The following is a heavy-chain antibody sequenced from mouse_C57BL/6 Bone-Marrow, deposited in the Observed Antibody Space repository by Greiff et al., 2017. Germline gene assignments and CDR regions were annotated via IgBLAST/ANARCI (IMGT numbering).Heavy chain of an antibody. CDR1: GFTFSSYA. V-gene: IGHV5-9-1*02. Sequence: EVMLVESGEGLVKPGGSLKLSCAASGFTFSSYAMSWVRQTPEKRLEWVAYISSGGDYLYYADTVKGRFTISRDNARNTLYLQMSSRKSEDTAMYYCTREYDYSWFAYWGQGTLVTVSA. CDR3: TREYDYSWFAY. J-gene: IGHJ3*01. CDR2: ISSGGDYL. D-gene: IGHD2-4*01.